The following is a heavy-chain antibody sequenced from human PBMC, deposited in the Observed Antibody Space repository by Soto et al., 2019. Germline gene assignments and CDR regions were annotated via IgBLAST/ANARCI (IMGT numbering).Heavy chain of an antibody. V-gene: IGHV1-2*02. CDR1: GYTFTGYY. J-gene: IGHJ6*02. CDR2: INPNSGDT. Sequence: QVQLVQSGAEVKKPGASVKVSCKASGYTFTGYYMHWVRQAPGHGLEWMGWINPNSGDTSYAQKFQGRVTMTRDTSITTAYMELSRLRSDDTAVFYCARGHCSSTSCYGSDYYYGLDVWGQGTTVTVSS. CDR3: ARGHCSSTSCYGSDYYYGLDV. D-gene: IGHD2-2*01.